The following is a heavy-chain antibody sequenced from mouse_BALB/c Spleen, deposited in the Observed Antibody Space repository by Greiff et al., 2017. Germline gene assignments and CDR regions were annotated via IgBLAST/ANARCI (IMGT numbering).Heavy chain of an antibody. J-gene: IGHJ3*01. CDR3: ARDGDYYGSGFAY. D-gene: IGHD1-1*01. CDR2: IWAGGST. Sequence: VHLVESGPGLVAPSQSLSITCTVSGFSLTSYGVHWVRQPPGKGLEWLGVIWAGGSTNYNSALMSRLSISKDNSKSQVFLKMNSLQTDDTAMYYCARDGDYYGSGFAYWGQGTLVTVSA. CDR1: GFSLTSYG. V-gene: IGHV2-9*02.